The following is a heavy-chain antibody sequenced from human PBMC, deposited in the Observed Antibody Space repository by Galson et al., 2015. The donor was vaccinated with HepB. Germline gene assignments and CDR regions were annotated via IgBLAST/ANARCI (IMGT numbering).Heavy chain of an antibody. CDR3: ARERGSIFSQLYYFDY. CDR1: GFTFNSYS. J-gene: IGHJ4*02. Sequence: SLRLSCAASGFTFNSYSMNWVRQAPGKGLEWLSYISSSSSTTIYYADSVKGRFTISRDNAKSSLYLQMNSLRAEDTAVNYCARERGSIFSQLYYFDYWGQGALVTVSS. CDR2: ISSSSSTTI. D-gene: IGHD3-16*01. V-gene: IGHV3-48*04.